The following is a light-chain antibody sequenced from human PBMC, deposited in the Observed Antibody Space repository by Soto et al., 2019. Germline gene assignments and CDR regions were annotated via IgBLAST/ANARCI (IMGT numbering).Light chain of an antibody. Sequence: EIVLTQSPGTLSLSPGERATLSCRTSQSVSNNYLAWYQQKPGQAPRRLIYGASSRATGIPDRVSGSGSGTDVTLSISRLEPEACAVYYCQQYSSLWTFGQGTKVESK. CDR2: GAS. V-gene: IGKV3-20*01. J-gene: IGKJ1*01. CDR1: QSVSNNY. CDR3: QQYSSLWT.